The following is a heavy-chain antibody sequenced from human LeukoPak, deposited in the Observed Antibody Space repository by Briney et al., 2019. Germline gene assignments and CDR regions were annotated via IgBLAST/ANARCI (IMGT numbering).Heavy chain of an antibody. D-gene: IGHD3-22*01. J-gene: IGHJ4*02. CDR3: ARGKDSSGYYVY. CDR2: MFHSGST. CDR1: GCSISSGHY. Sequence: SETLSLTCTVSGCSISSGHYWAWIRQSPEKGLECIATMFHSGSTYYNPSLKSRVTTSVDTSKNEFSLNLSSVTAADTAVYYCARGKDSSGYYVYWGQGTLVTVSS. V-gene: IGHV4-38-2*02.